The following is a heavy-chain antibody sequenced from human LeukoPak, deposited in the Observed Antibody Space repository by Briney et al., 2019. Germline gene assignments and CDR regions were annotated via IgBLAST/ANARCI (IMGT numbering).Heavy chain of an antibody. D-gene: IGHD3-16*01. Sequence: SETLSLTCTVSGGSISSYYWSWIRQPPRKVLEWIVYIYYSGSTNYNPPLKSRVTISVDTSKNQLSLKLSSVTAADPAVYYCARSSLGEGENYWGQGTRVTVSS. J-gene: IGHJ4*02. V-gene: IGHV4-59*01. CDR2: IYYSGST. CDR1: GGSISSYY. CDR3: ARSSLGEGENY.